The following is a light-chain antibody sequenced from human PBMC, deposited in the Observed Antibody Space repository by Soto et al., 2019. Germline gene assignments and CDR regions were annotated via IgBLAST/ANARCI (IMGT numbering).Light chain of an antibody. V-gene: IGKV3-20*01. CDR1: QSIHTNY. Sequence: EIVLTQSPGTLSLSPGEGATLSCRASQSIHTNYLAWYQQKPGQAPRLLIYGASSRATGIPDRFSGSGSGTDFTLTLTRLAPEDSAVYSCQPSGSSPRLGQGTKLEIK. CDR2: GAS. J-gene: IGKJ2*03. CDR3: QPSGSSPR.